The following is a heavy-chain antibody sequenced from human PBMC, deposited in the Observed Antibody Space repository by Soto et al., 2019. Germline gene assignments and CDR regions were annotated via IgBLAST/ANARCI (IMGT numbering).Heavy chain of an antibody. CDR2: IYYSGST. CDR3: ARDLYSRGRSYYYYGMDV. Sequence: PSETLSLTCTVSGGSISSYYWSWIRQPPGKGLEWIGYIYYSGSTYYNPSLKSRVTISVDTSKNQFSLKLSSVTAADTAVYYCARDLYSRGRSYYYYGMDVWGQGTTVTVSS. V-gene: IGHV4-59*12. D-gene: IGHD6-19*01. CDR1: GGSISSYY. J-gene: IGHJ6*02.